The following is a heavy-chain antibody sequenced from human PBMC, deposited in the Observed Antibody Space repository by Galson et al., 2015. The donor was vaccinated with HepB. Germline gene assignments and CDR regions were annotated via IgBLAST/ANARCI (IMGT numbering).Heavy chain of an antibody. CDR2: MNPNSGNT. CDR1: GYTFSSYD. D-gene: IGHD6-13*01. V-gene: IGHV1-8*01. CDR3: ARATRGQLVSDY. J-gene: IGHJ4*02. Sequence: SVKVSCKASGYTFSSYDIAWVRQATGQGLEWMGWMNPNSGNTGYAQDLEGRVILTRDTSINTFYMELSSLRSEDPAVYYCARATRGQLVSDYWGQGTLVTVSS.